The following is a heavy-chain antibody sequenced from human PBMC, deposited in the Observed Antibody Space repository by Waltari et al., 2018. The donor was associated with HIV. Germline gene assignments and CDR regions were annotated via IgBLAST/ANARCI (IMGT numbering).Heavy chain of an antibody. D-gene: IGHD2-15*01. CDR3: ARVSGTGYYFDY. J-gene: IGHJ4*02. Sequence: QVQLQQSGPGLVKPSQTPSLTCAISGDSVPSTSAPWKWLRQSPSRGLEWLGRTYYRSKWYNDYAVSVKSRITINPDTSKNQFSLQLNSVTPEDTAVYYCARVSGTGYYFDYWGQGTLVTVSS. V-gene: IGHV6-1*01. CDR1: GDSVPSTSAP. CDR2: TYYRSKWYN.